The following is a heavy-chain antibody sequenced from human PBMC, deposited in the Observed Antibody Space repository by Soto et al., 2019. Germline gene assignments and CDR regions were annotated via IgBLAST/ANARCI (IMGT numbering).Heavy chain of an antibody. CDR3: ARHPERIAQIGWFDP. Sequence: EVQMVESGGGLVQPGGSLRLSCAASGFTFSSYSMNWVRQAPGKGLEWVSYISSSSSTIYYAESVKGRFTISRDNAKNSLYLQRNSLRAEDTAVYYCARHPERIAQIGWFDPWGQGTLVTVSS. CDR2: ISSSSSTI. CDR1: GFTFSSYS. J-gene: IGHJ5*02. D-gene: IGHD6-13*01. V-gene: IGHV3-48*01.